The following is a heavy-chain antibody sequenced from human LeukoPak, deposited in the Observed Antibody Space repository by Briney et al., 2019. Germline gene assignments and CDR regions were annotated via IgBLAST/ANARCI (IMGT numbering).Heavy chain of an antibody. CDR2: IYSGGST. V-gene: IGHV3-66*01. CDR1: GFTFSSYE. J-gene: IGHJ4*02. CDR3: ARELGYGGGFDY. Sequence: PGGSLRLSCAASGFTFSSYEMDWVRQAPGKGLEWVSVIYSGGSTYYADSVKGRFTISRDNSKNTLYLQMNSLRAEDTAVYYCARELGYGGGFDYWGQGTLVTVAS. D-gene: IGHD5-18*01.